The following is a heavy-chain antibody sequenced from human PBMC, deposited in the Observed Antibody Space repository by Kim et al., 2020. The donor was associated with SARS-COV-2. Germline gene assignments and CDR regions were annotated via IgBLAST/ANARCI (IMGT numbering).Heavy chain of an antibody. V-gene: IGHV3-33*01. J-gene: IGHJ4*02. CDR3: ARGHSTNWYYFDY. D-gene: IGHD1-1*01. Sequence: YSDSVRGRFTISRDNSKKTLYLQMNNLRPEDTAVYFCARGHSTNWYYFDYWGQGSLVTVSA.